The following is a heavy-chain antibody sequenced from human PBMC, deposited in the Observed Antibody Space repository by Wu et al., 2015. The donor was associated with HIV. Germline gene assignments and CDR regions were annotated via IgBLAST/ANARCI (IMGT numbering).Heavy chain of an antibody. CDR1: GYTFTGYY. V-gene: IGHV1-2*02. Sequence: QVQLVQSGAEVKKPGASVKVSCKASGYTFTGYYIHWVRQAPGQGLEWMAWINPNSGGTNYAQMFQGRVTMTRDTSITTAYLELSSLTSDDTAVYYCAREGEDGSGYYAYLQHWGQGTLVTVSS. CDR2: INPNSGGT. D-gene: IGHD3-22*01. J-gene: IGHJ1*01. CDR3: AREGEDGSGYYAYLQH.